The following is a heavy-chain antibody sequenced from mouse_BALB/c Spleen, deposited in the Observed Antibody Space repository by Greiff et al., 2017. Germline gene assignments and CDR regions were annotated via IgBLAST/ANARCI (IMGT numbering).Heavy chain of an antibody. CDR2: IWAGGST. J-gene: IGHJ2*01. CDR3: ARVGGNYFDY. V-gene: IGHV2-9*02. CDR1: GFSLTSYG. Sequence: VQRVESGPGLVAPSQSLSITCPVSGFSLTSYGVHWVRQPPGKGLEWLGVIWAGGSTNYNSALMSRLSISKDNSKSQVFLKMNSLQTDDTAMYYCARVGGNYFDYWGQGTTLTVSS.